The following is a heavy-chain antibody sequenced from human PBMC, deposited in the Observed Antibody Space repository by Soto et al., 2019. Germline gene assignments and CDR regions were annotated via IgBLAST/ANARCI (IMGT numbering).Heavy chain of an antibody. J-gene: IGHJ4*02. CDR1: GFSLSTTSVA. CDR2: IYWDDDK. D-gene: IGHD5-12*01. CDR3: AHSQRGPRDF. Sequence: QITLKESGPTLVRPTQTLTLTCTFSGFSLSTTSVAVAWIRQPPGEALEWLALIYWDDDKRYNSSLKSRLTITKDTSRDQVVLAIPNMDPMDTATYFCAHSQRGPRDFWGPGILVTVSS. V-gene: IGHV2-5*02.